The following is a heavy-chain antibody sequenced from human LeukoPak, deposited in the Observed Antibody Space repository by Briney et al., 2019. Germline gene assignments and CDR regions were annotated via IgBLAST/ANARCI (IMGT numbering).Heavy chain of an antibody. CDR3: AKANSSSSPHFDY. CDR2: ISGSGDST. J-gene: IGHJ4*02. D-gene: IGHD6-6*01. V-gene: IGHV3-23*01. CDR1: GFTFSGYA. Sequence: GGSLRLSCAASGFTFSGYALSWVRQAPGKGLEWVSTISGSGDSTYYADPVKGRFTVSRDNSKSTLYLQMNSLRAEDTAVYYCAKANSSSSPHFDYWGQGTLVTVSS.